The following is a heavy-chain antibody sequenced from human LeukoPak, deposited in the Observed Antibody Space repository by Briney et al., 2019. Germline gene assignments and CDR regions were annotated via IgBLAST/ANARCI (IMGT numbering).Heavy chain of an antibody. CDR3: ATGLRFLEWFQKAFDI. D-gene: IGHD3-3*01. CDR2: NNPNSGGT. CDR1: GYTFTGYY. V-gene: IGHV1-2*02. Sequence: GASVKVSCKASGYTFTGYYMHWVRQAPGQGLEWMGWNNPNSGGTNYAQKFQGRVTMTEDTSTDTAYMELSSLRSEDTAVYYCATGLRFLEWFQKAFDIWGQGTMVTVSS. J-gene: IGHJ3*02.